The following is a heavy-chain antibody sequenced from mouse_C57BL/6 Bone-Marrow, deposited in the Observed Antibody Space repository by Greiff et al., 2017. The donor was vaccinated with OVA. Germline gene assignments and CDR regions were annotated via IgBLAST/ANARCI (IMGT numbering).Heavy chain of an antibody. CDR3: ARDYYGSSWYFDV. Sequence: VQLQQSGPELVKHGASVKISCKASGYTFTDYYMNWVKQSHGKSLEWIGDINPNNGGTSYNQKFKGKATLTVDKSSSTAYMELRSLTSEDSAVYYCARDYYGSSWYFDVWGTGTTVTVSS. V-gene: IGHV1-26*01. D-gene: IGHD1-1*01. CDR2: INPNNGGT. J-gene: IGHJ1*03. CDR1: GYTFTDYY.